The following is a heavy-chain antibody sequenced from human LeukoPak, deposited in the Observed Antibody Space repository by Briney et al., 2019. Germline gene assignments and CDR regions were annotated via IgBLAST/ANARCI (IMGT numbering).Heavy chain of an antibody. CDR2: INEDGTEK. D-gene: IGHD2-15*01. J-gene: IGHJ4*02. V-gene: IGHV3-7*03. CDR3: AKDHSRFTY. Sequence: GGSLRLSCAASGFTFTKYWLTWVRQAPGKGLKWVANINEDGTEKHYVDSVKGRFTISRDNAKNSLYLQMNSLRAEDTAMYYCAKDHSRFTYWGQGTLVTVSS. CDR1: GFTFTKYW.